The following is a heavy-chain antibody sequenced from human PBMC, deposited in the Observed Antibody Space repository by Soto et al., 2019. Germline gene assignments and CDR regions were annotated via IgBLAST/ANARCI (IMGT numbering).Heavy chain of an antibody. D-gene: IGHD2-2*02. CDR3: ARPAYCSSTSCYTEYFDYGMDV. CDR1: GGTFSSYA. J-gene: IGHJ6*02. Sequence: SVKVSCKASGGTFSSYAISWVRQAPGQGLEWMGGIIPIFGTANYAQKFQGRVTITRDTSISTAYMELSRLRSDDTAVYYCARPAYCSSTSCYTEYFDYGMDVWGQGTTVTVSS. V-gene: IGHV1-69*05. CDR2: IIPIFGTA.